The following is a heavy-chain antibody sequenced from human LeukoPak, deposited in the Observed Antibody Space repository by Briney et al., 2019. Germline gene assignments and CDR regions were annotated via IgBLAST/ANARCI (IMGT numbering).Heavy chain of an antibody. Sequence: GESLKISCKGSGYSFSSHWIAWVRQMPGKGLEWMGVIYPGDSDTTYSPSFQGQVTISVDKSISAAFLQWGSLRASDTAMYYYARQWGRGSGSYLAYWGQGTVVTVSS. V-gene: IGHV5-51*01. CDR1: GYSFSSHW. CDR2: IYPGDSDT. CDR3: ARQWGRGSGSYLAY. J-gene: IGHJ4*02. D-gene: IGHD3-10*01.